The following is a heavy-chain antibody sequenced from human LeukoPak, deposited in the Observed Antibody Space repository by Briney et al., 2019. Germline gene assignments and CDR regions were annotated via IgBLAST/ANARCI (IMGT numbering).Heavy chain of an antibody. CDR3: ARGLGAYYYGSGSYLSL. CDR2: INHSGST. J-gene: IGHJ4*02. Sequence: SETLSLTCAVYGGSFSGYYWSWIRQPPGKGLEWIGEINHSGSTNYNPSFKSRVTISVDTSKNQFSLKLSSVTAADTAVYYCARGLGAYYYGSGSYLSLWGQGTLVTVSS. V-gene: IGHV4-34*01. D-gene: IGHD3-10*01. CDR1: GGSFSGYY.